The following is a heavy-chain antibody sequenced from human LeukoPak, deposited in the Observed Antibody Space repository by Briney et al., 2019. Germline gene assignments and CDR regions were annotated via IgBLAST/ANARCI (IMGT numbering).Heavy chain of an antibody. Sequence: GASVKVSCKASGYTFIDYYIHWVRQAPGQGLEFLGWISPDSGGTNYPQKFQGRVTLTRDTSTTTVYMELSSLRSEDTAVYYCAREESGGYFDYWGQGTPVTVSS. CDR1: GYTFIDYY. CDR3: AREESGGYFDY. CDR2: ISPDSGGT. J-gene: IGHJ4*02. V-gene: IGHV1-2*02. D-gene: IGHD2-8*02.